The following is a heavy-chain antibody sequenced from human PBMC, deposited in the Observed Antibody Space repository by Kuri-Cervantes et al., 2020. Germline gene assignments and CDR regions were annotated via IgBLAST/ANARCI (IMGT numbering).Heavy chain of an antibody. D-gene: IGHD3-10*01. CDR2: IKSKTDGGTT. Sequence: GESLKISCAASGFTFSNAWMSWVRQAPGKGLEWVGRIKSKTDGGTTDYAAPVKGRFTISRDDSIDTLYLQMNSLKTEDTAVYYCTTARELDCWGRGTLVTVSS. CDR1: GFTFSNAW. J-gene: IGHJ4*02. CDR3: TTARELDC. V-gene: IGHV3-15*01.